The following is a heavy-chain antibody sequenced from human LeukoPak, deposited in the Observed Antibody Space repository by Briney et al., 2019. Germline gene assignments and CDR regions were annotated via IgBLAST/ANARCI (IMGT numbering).Heavy chain of an antibody. V-gene: IGHV3-23*01. D-gene: IGHD4-11*01. CDR2: ISGSGGST. CDR3: ILTTVTTSIEY. J-gene: IGHJ4*02. Sequence: GGSLRLSCAASGFTSSSYAMSWVRQAPGKGLEWVSAISGSGGSTYYADSVKGRFTSSSDNSKNTVFLQMNSLRAEDTAIYYCILTTVTTSIEYWGQGTLVTVSS. CDR1: GFTSSSYA.